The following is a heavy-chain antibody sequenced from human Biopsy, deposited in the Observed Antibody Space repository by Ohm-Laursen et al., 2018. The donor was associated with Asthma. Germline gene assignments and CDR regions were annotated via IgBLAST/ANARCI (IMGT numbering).Heavy chain of an antibody. V-gene: IGHV4-61*01. D-gene: IGHD2-15*01. Sequence: TLSLTCTVSGGSVSSGSYYWSWIRQPPGKGLAWVSYISHSGSTDYNPSLKSRLTISMDTSKNQFSLKLSSVTAADTAVYYCARVPTTLRYFDLWGRGTLVTVSS. CDR1: GGSVSSGSYY. CDR2: ISHSGST. CDR3: ARVPTTLRYFDL. J-gene: IGHJ2*01.